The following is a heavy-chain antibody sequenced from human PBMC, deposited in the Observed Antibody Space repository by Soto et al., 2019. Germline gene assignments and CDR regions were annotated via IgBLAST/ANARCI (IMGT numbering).Heavy chain of an antibody. Sequence: PSETLSLTCTVSGGSISSSSYYWGWIRQPPGKGLEWIGSIYYSGSTYYNPSLKSRVTISIDRSNDQFSLNLKSVTAADTAVYYCSRERGGYGLFDSWGQGTLVTVSS. V-gene: IGHV4-39*07. D-gene: IGHD5-18*01. J-gene: IGHJ5*01. CDR2: IYYSGST. CDR1: GGSISSSSYY. CDR3: SRERGGYGLFDS.